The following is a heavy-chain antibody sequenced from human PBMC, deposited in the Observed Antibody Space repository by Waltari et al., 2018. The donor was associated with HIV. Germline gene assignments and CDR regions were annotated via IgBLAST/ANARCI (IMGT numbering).Heavy chain of an antibody. CDR3: AKAFYEDTAYYYDF. J-gene: IGHJ4*02. CDR1: GLAFFPCA. Sequence: EVQLMESGGGLVQPGGSRRLPWAASGLAFFPCAITWVRQSPERGLEWVAAIDGSGTKSFYADSVKGRFTLSRDNSKNTVFLQMNSLRAADTAIYYCAKAFYEDTAYYYDFWGRGTRVTVSS. CDR2: IDGSGTKS. D-gene: IGHD3-22*01. V-gene: IGHV3-23*01.